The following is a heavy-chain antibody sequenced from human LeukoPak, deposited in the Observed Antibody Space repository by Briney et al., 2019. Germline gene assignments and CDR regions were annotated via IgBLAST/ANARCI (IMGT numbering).Heavy chain of an antibody. CDR2: ISGSGGST. V-gene: IGHV3-23*01. D-gene: IGHD6-6*01. J-gene: IGHJ4*02. Sequence: GGSLRLSCAASGFTFSSYAMSWVRQAPGKGLEWVSAISGSGGSTYYADSVKGRFTISRGNSKNTLYLQMNSLRAEDTVVYYCAKEDSVDSSSGHWGQGTLVTVSS. CDR3: AKEDSVDSSSGH. CDR1: GFTFSSYA.